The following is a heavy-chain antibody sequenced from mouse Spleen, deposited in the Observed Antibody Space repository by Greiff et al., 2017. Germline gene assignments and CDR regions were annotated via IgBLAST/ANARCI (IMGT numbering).Heavy chain of an antibody. CDR3: TRERAYYSNFFDY. V-gene: IGHV5-9-1*02. CDR1: GFTFSSYA. Sequence: EVNLVESGEGLVKPGGSLKLSCAASGFTFSSYAMSWVRQTPEKRLEWVAYISSGGDYIYYADTVKGRFTISRDNARNTLYLQMSSLKSEDTAMYYCTRERAYYSNFFDYWGQGTTLTVSS. D-gene: IGHD2-5*01. J-gene: IGHJ2*01. CDR2: ISSGGDYI.